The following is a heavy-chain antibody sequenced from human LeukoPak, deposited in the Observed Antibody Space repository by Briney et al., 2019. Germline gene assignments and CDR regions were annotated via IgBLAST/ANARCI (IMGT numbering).Heavy chain of an antibody. J-gene: IGHJ4*02. V-gene: IGHV4-39*01. CDR3: ARLRRGGASPYYFDY. CDR1: GGSISSSSYY. D-gene: IGHD1-26*01. Sequence: SETLSLTCTVSGGSISSSSYYWGWIRQPPGKGLEWIGSIYYSGSTYYNPSLKSRVTISVDTSKNQFSLKLSSVTAADTAVYYCARLRRGGASPYYFDYWGQGTLVTVSS. CDR2: IYYSGST.